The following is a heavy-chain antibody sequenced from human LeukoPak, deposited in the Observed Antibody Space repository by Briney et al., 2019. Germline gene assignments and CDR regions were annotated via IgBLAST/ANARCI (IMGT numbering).Heavy chain of an antibody. V-gene: IGHV4-59*01. CDR3: ARARSNWDYYFDY. J-gene: IGHJ4*02. D-gene: IGHD1-7*01. CDR2: IYYSGST. Sequence: PSETLSLTCTVSGGSISSYYWSWIRQPPGKGLERIGYIYYSGSTNYNPSLKSRVTISVDTSKNQFSLKLSSVTAADTAVYYCARARSNWDYYFDYWGQGTLVTVSS. CDR1: GGSISSYY.